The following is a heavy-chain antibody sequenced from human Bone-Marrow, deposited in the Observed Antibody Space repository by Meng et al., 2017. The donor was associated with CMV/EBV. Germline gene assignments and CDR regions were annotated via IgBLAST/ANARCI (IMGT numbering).Heavy chain of an antibody. J-gene: IGHJ4*02. CDR1: GGSFSGYY. Sequence: SEPLSLTCAVYGGSFSGYYWSWIRQPPGKGLEWIGEINHSGSNNYNPSLKSRVTISVDTTKNQFSLKLSSVTAADTAVYSCARGRSSSGWYAEDYWGQGTLATVSS. D-gene: IGHD6-19*01. CDR3: ARGRSSSGWYAEDY. V-gene: IGHV4-34*01. CDR2: INHSGSN.